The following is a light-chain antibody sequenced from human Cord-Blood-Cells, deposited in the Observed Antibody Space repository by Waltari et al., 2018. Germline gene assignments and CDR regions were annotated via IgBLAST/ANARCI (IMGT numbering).Light chain of an antibody. CDR2: STN. Sequence: QTVVTQEPSFSVSPGGTVTLTCGLSSGSVSTSYYPSWYQQTPGQAPRTLIYSTNTRPSGGPARFCGSILGNKAALTITGAQADDESDYYCVLYMGSGISVFGGGTKLTVL. CDR1: SGSVSTSYY. J-gene: IGLJ3*02. CDR3: VLYMGSGISV. V-gene: IGLV8-61*01.